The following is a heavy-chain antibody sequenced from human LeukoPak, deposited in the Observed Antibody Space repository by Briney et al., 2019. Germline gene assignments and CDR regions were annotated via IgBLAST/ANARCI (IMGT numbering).Heavy chain of an antibody. V-gene: IGHV5-10-1*04. D-gene: IGHD3-22*01. J-gene: IGHJ4*02. CDR3: ARLYYDRSGYFDY. CDR1: GYRFTNYW. Sequence: LGESLRISCKGSGYRFTNYWISWVRQMPGKGLEWMGRIEPSDSYNNYSPSFEGQVTISADKSISTAYLQWSSLKASDTAMYCCARLYYDRSGYFDYWGQGTLVTVSS. CDR2: IEPSDSYN.